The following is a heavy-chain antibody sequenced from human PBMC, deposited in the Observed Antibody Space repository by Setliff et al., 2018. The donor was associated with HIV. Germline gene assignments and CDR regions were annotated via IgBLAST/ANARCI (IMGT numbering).Heavy chain of an antibody. D-gene: IGHD6-19*01. CDR3: ARDGGPGSGWGDYSYYFSMDV. CDR1: GYTFTSYYA. V-gene: IGHV1-3*01. CDR2: INAGNGDT. J-gene: IGHJ6*03. Sequence: ASVKVSCKASGYTFTSYYAIHWVRQAPGQRLEWMGWINAGNGDTKYSQKFQGRVTITTDTSASTVYMELGSLRSEDTATYYCARDGGPGSGWGDYSYYFSMDVWGKGTTVTVSS.